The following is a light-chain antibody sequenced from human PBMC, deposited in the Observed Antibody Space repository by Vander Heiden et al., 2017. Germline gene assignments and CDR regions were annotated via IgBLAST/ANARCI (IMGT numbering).Light chain of an antibody. CDR1: TLGSKY. V-gene: IGLV3-1*01. CDR3: QAWDNSIAV. CDR2: QDN. J-gene: IGLJ2*01. Sequence: SYELTQPPSVSLSPGQTARITCSGDTLGSKYVCWYQPRPGQSPVLVIYQDNKRPSGIPERFSGSNSGNTATLTISGTQAVDEADYYCQAWDNSIAVFGGGTRLTVL.